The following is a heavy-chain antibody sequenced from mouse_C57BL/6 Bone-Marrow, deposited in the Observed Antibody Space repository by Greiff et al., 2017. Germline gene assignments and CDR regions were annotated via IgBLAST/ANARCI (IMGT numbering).Heavy chain of an antibody. V-gene: IGHV1-5*01. CDR3: TSWAPYYGSSYPYYAMDY. CDR1: GYTFTSYW. D-gene: IGHD1-1*01. J-gene: IGHJ4*01. Sequence: EVKLVESGTVLARPGASVKMSCKTSGYTFTSYWMHWVKQRPGQGLEWIGAIYPGNSDTSYNQKFKGKAKLTAVTSASTAYMELSSLTNEDSAVYYCTSWAPYYGSSYPYYAMDYWGQGTSGTVSS. CDR2: IYPGNSDT.